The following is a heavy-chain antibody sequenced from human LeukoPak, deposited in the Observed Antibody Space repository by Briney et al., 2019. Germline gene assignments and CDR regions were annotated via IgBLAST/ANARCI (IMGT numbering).Heavy chain of an antibody. CDR2: ISYDGSNK. Sequence: GRSLRLSCAASGFTFSSYAMHWVRQAPGKGLEWVAVISYDGSNKYYADFVKGRFTISRDNSKNTLYLQMNSLRAEDTAVYYCARAKFNPGSNWFDPWGQGTLVTISS. D-gene: IGHD3-10*01. J-gene: IGHJ5*02. CDR1: GFTFSSYA. CDR3: ARAKFNPGSNWFDP. V-gene: IGHV3-30*04.